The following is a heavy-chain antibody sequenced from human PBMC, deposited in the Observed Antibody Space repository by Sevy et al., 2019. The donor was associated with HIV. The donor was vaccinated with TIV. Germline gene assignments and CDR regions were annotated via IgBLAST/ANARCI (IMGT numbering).Heavy chain of an antibody. V-gene: IGHV3-73*01. Sequence: GGSLRLSCAASGFNFSASAVHWVRRASGKGLDWVGRIRTKGNNYATAYSVPVKGRLTISRHDSKNTAYLQMNSLKIADTGVYYCGTHCPNGVCSWGQGTLVTVSS. CDR1: GFNFSASA. D-gene: IGHD2-8*01. J-gene: IGHJ4*02. CDR2: IRTKGNNYAT. CDR3: GTHCPNGVCS.